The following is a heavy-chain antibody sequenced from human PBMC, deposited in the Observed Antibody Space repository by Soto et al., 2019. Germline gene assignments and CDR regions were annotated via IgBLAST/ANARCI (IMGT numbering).Heavy chain of an antibody. CDR1: GYTFTSYA. V-gene: IGHV1-3*01. CDR2: INAGNGNT. CDR3: ARDRGYGDYPEDQTTRFDP. D-gene: IGHD4-17*01. J-gene: IGHJ5*02. Sequence: QVQLVQSGAEVKKPGASVKVSCKASGYTFTSYAMHWVRQAPGQRLEWMGWINAGNGNTKYSQKFQGRVTITRDTSASTAYMELSSLRSEDTAVYYCARDRGYGDYPEDQTTRFDPWGQGTLVTVSS.